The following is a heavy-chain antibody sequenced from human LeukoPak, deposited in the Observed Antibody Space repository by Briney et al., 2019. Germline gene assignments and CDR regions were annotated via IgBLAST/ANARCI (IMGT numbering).Heavy chain of an antibody. CDR2: INPNSGGT. D-gene: IGHD3-10*01. CDR1: GYTFTGYY. CDR3: ARDITMVRGDTDY. J-gene: IGHJ4*02. Sequence: ASVKVSCKASGYTFTGYYMHWVRQASGQGLEWMGRINPNSGGTNYAQKFQGRVTMTRDTSISTAYMELSRLRSDDTAVYYCARDITMVRGDTDYWGQGTLVTVSS. V-gene: IGHV1-2*06.